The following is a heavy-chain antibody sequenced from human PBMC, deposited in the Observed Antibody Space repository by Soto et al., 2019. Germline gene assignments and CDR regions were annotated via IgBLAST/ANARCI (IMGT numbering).Heavy chain of an antibody. CDR2: IYYSGST. V-gene: IGHV4-31*03. CDR3: ARSRKRWIHLDYFDY. J-gene: IGHJ4*02. Sequence: SEILSLACTFSDGSISIGVYYWRWIRQHPGKGLEWIGYIYYSGSTYYNPSLKSRVTISVDTSKNQFSLKLSSVTAADTAVYYCARSRKRWIHLDYFDYWGQGTLVTVSS. CDR1: DGSISIGVYY. D-gene: IGHD5-18*01.